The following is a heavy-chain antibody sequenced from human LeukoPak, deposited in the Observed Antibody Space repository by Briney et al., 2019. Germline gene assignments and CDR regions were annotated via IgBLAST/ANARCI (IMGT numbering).Heavy chain of an antibody. Sequence: SETLALTCTVSGCSISSSSYYWGWIRQPPGKGLEWIGSIYYSGSTYYNPSLKSRVTISVDTSKNQFSLTLSSVTAADTDVYSCPRDLMMARGDFGYWGQGTLVTVSS. V-gene: IGHV4-39*07. CDR2: IYYSGST. J-gene: IGHJ4*02. CDR3: PRDLMMARGDFGY. D-gene: IGHD5-24*01. CDR1: GCSISSSSYY.